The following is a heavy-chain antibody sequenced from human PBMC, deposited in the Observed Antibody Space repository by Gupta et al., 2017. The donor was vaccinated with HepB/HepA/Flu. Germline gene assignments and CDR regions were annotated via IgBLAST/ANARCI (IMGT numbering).Heavy chain of an antibody. Sequence: EVQLVESGGGLVQPGRSLRLSCTASGVPFGDYAMSWFRQDPGKGLEWVGLIRSKAYGGTTEYAESVKGRFTISRDDSKSIAYLQMNSLKTEDTAVYYCTRDGQDLHTFSNYYYYDGMDVWGQGPTVTLSS. CDR1: GVPFGDYA. D-gene: IGHD3-16*01. CDR2: IRSKAYGGTT. J-gene: IGHJ6*02. V-gene: IGHV3-49*03. CDR3: TRDGQDLHTFSNYYYYDGMDV.